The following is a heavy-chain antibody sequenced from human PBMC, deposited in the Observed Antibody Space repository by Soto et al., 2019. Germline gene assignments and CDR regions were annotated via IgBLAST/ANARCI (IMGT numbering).Heavy chain of an antibody. Sequence: GGSLRLSCAASGFTVSSNYMSWVRQAPGKGLEWVTVIYSGGSTYYADSVKGRFTISRHNSKNTLYLQMNSLRAEDTAVYYCARGEAVVVPENTNYGMDVWGQGT. J-gene: IGHJ6*02. V-gene: IGHV3-53*04. D-gene: IGHD2-2*01. CDR1: GFTVSSNY. CDR2: IYSGGST. CDR3: ARGEAVVVPENTNYGMDV.